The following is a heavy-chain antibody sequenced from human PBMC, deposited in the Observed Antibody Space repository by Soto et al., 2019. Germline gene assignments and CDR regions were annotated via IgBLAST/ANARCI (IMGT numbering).Heavy chain of an antibody. V-gene: IGHV3-30-3*01. CDR1: GFTFSSYA. D-gene: IGHD4-4*01. CDR2: ISYDGSNK. CDR3: ARDRAVTKARYYYYYGMDV. J-gene: IGHJ6*02. Sequence: QVQLVESGGGVVQPERSLRLSCAASGFTFSSYAMHWVRQAPGKGLEWVAVISYDGSNKYYADSVKGRFTISRDNSKNTLYLQMNSLRAEDTAVYYCARDRAVTKARYYYYYGMDVWGQGTTVTVSS.